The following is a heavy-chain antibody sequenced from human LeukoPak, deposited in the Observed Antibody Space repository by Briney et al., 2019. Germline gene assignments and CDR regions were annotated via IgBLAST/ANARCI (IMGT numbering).Heavy chain of an antibody. J-gene: IGHJ4*02. CDR1: GGTFSSYA. CDR2: ISAYNGDT. D-gene: IGHD3-16*01. CDR3: ARIWMVATGGGFNFHY. V-gene: IGHV1-18*01. Sequence: GASVKVSCKASGGTFSSYAISWVRQAPGQGLEWMGWISAYNGDTNYAQKLQGRVTMTTDTSTSTAYMELRSLRSDDTAVYYCARIWMVATGGGFNFHYWGQGTLVTVSS.